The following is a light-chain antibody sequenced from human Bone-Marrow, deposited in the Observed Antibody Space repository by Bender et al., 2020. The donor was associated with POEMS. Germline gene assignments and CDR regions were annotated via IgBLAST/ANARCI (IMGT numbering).Light chain of an antibody. J-gene: IGLJ3*02. Sequence: QSALTQPASVSGSPGQSITISCTGTSSDVGSYNLVSWYQQHPGKAPKLMIYEASKRPSGVSNRFSGSQSGNTASLTISGLQAEDEADYYCSSYAGSRGWVFGGGTKLTVL. CDR3: SSYAGSRGWV. CDR1: SSDVGSYNL. V-gene: IGLV2-23*01. CDR2: EAS.